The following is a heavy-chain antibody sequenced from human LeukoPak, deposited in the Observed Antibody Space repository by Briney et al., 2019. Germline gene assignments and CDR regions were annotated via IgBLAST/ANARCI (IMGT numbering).Heavy chain of an antibody. CDR2: IYSGAST. D-gene: IGHD3-10*01. CDR1: GFTVSSNY. Sequence: GGSLRLSCAASGFTVSSNYMSWVRQAPGKGLEWVSVIYSGASTYYADSVKGRFTISRDNSKNTLYLQMNSLRAEDTAVYYCARDGITMVRGVITTTYFDYWGQGTLVTVSS. J-gene: IGHJ4*02. V-gene: IGHV3-53*01. CDR3: ARDGITMVRGVITTTYFDY.